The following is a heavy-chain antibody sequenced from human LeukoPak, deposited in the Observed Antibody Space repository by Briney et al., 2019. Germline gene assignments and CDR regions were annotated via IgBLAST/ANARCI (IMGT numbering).Heavy chain of an antibody. CDR3: VRGSGFWSGYSY. CDR1: GGSISSYY. CDR2: IYYSGST. V-gene: IGHV4-59*01. Sequence: SETLSLTCTVSGGSISSYYWSWIRQPPGKGLEWIGYIYYSGSTNYNPSLKSRVTISVDTSKDQFSLKLSSVTAADTAVYYCVRGSGFWSGYSYWGQGTLVTVSS. D-gene: IGHD3-3*01. J-gene: IGHJ4*02.